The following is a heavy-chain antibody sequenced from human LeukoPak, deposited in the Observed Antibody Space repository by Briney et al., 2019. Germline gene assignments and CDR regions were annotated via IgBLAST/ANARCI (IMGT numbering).Heavy chain of an antibody. CDR1: GFTFTNYW. Sequence: PGGSLRLSCAAPGFTFTNYWMHWVRQVPGKGLLWVARVNGAGSGTSYADSVEGGFTISRDNAKNTLYLQMNSLKVEDTAVYYCATIFDFWGQGVLVTVSS. J-gene: IGHJ4*02. CDR2: VNGAGSGT. CDR3: ATIFDF. V-gene: IGHV3-74*01.